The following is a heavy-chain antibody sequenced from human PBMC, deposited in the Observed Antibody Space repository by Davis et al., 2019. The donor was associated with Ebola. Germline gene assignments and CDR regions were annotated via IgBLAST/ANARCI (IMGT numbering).Heavy chain of an antibody. CDR2: INPNNGGT. J-gene: IGHJ3*02. Sequence: ASVKVSCKASGYTFTGYYMHWVRQAPGQGLEWMGWINPNNGGTNYAQDFQSRVTMTRDTSISTAYMELSRLTSDDRAIYYCTTALGPWTVFNMWGQGTMVTVSS. V-gene: IGHV1-2*02. D-gene: IGHD3/OR15-3a*01. CDR1: GYTFTGYY. CDR3: TTALGPWTVFNM.